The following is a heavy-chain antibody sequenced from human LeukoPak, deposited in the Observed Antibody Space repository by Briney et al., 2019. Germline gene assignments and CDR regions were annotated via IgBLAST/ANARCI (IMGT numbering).Heavy chain of an antibody. CDR1: GFTFSSYA. V-gene: IGHV3-23*01. Sequence: GGSPRLSCAASGFTFSSYAMSWVRQAPGKGLEWVSGISGSGGSTYYADSVKGRFTISRDNSKNTLYLQMNSLRADDTAVYYCAKGGPNGPSGYWGQGTLVTVSS. CDR2: ISGSGGST. CDR3: AKGGPNGPSGY. D-gene: IGHD1-26*01. J-gene: IGHJ4*02.